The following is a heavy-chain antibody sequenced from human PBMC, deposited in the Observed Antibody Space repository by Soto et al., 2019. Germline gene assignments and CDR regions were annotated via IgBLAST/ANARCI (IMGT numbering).Heavy chain of an antibody. D-gene: IGHD6-19*01. J-gene: IGHJ6*02. V-gene: IGHV6-1*01. CDR2: TYYRSKWYN. CDR1: GDSVSSNSAA. Sequence: SQTLSLTCAISGDSVSSNSAAWNWIRQSPSRGLEWLGRTYYRSKWYNDYAVSVKSRITINPDTSKNQFSLQLNSVTPEDTAVYYCARDLGSGWYGVSYYYGMDVWGQGTTVTVSS. CDR3: ARDLGSGWYGVSYYYGMDV.